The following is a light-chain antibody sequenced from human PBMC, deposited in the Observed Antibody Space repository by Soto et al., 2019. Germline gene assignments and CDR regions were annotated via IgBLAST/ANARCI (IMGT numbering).Light chain of an antibody. J-gene: IGKJ5*01. CDR2: AAS. Sequence: DIQMTQSPSARSAACGDRVTXXXXASQDIGNYLVWFQQKPGKVPKRLIYAASSLQGGVPSRFSGSGSGTEFTLTISSLQPEDFATYYCLQHNTYPFTFGQGTRLEI. CDR1: QDIGNY. V-gene: IGKV1-17*03. CDR3: LQHNTYPFT.